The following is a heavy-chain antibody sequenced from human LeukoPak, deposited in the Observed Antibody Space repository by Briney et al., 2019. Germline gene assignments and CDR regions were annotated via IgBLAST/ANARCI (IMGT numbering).Heavy chain of an antibody. Sequence: GGSLRLSCAASGFTFSSYEMHWVRQAPGKGLEWISYISSSGSTIYYADSVKGRFTISRDNSKNTLYLQMNSLRVEDTAVYYCAKQYDFWSGPDYWGQGALVTVSS. CDR3: AKQYDFWSGPDY. D-gene: IGHD3-3*01. CDR2: ISSSGSTI. J-gene: IGHJ4*02. V-gene: IGHV3-48*03. CDR1: GFTFSSYE.